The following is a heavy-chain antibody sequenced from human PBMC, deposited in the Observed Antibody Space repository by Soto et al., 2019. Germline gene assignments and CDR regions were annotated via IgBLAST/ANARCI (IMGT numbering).Heavy chain of an antibody. CDR3: AHRYCSSTSCHPYYYCEMDV. D-gene: IGHD2-2*01. CDR2: IYWDGDK. J-gene: IGHJ6*02. Sequence: QISLKESGPTLVKPTQTLTLTCTFSGFSLSTSGVGVGWIRQPPGEALEWLALIYWDGDKRYSPSLRSRLTITKDTSKNQVVLAMTNMDPVDTGTYYCAHRYCSSTSCHPYYYCEMDVWGQGTTVTVSS. CDR1: GFSLSTSGVG. V-gene: IGHV2-5*02.